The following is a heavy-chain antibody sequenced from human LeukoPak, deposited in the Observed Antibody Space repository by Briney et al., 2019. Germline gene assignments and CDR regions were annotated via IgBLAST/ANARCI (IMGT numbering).Heavy chain of an antibody. CDR2: IKQDGSEK. D-gene: IGHD2-2*01. V-gene: IGHV3-7*01. Sequence: PGGSLRLSCAASGFTFSSYWMSWVRQAPGKGLEWVSNIKQDGSEKYYVDSVKGRFTISRGNAKNSLYLQMNSLRAEDTAVYYCASGFGFDCSSTSCSYFDYWGQRTLVTVSS. CDR3: ASGFGFDCSSTSCSYFDY. CDR1: GFTFSSYW. J-gene: IGHJ4*02.